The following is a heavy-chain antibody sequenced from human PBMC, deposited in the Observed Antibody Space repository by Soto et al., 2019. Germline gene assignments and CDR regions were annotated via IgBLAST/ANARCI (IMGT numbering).Heavy chain of an antibody. CDR2: INSDGIST. J-gene: IGHJ4*02. V-gene: IGHV3-74*01. D-gene: IGHD1-26*01. Sequence: EVQLVESGGGLVQPGGSLRLSCAASGFTFSNYWMHWARQAPGKGLVWVSRINSDGISTSYSDSVKGRFTISRDNGKNTLYLQMNSLRAEDTAVYYCARSGSYPHFDYWGQGTLVTVSS. CDR3: ARSGSYPHFDY. CDR1: GFTFSNYW.